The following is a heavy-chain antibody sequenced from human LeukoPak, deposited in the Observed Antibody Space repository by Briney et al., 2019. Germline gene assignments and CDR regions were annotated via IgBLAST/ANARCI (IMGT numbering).Heavy chain of an antibody. D-gene: IGHD5-18*01. CDR1: GGSISSGSYY. Sequence: SETLSLTCTVCGGSISSGSYYWSWIRQPAGKGLEWIGRIYTSGSTNYNPSLKSRVTISVDTSKNQFSLKLSSVTAADTAVYYCAREGYSYGYYYFDYWGQGTLVTVSS. J-gene: IGHJ4*02. CDR3: AREGYSYGYYYFDY. CDR2: IYTSGST. V-gene: IGHV4-61*02.